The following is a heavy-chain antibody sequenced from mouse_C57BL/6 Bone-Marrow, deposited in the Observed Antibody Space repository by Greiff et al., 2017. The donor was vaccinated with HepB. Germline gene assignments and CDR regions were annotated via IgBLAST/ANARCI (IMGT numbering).Heavy chain of an antibody. Sequence: EVHLVESGGGLVKPGGSLKLSCAASGFTFSDYGMHWVRQAPEKGLEWVAYISSGSSTIYYADTVKGRFTISRDNAKSTLFLQMTSLKSEDTAMYYCARENWDDWFAYWGQGTLVTVSA. CDR2: ISSGSSTI. J-gene: IGHJ3*01. V-gene: IGHV5-17*01. D-gene: IGHD4-1*01. CDR1: GFTFSDYG. CDR3: ARENWDDWFAY.